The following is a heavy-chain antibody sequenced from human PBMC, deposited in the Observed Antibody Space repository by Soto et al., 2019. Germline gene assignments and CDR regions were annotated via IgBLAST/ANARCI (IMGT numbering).Heavy chain of an antibody. V-gene: IGHV3-21*01. Sequence: GGSLRLSCAASGFTFSSYSMNWVRQAPGKGLEWVSSISSSSSYIYYADSVKGRFTISRDNAKNSLYLQMNSLRAEDTAVYYCARDHNPLLGYCSGGSCYNDAFDIWGQGTMVTVSS. CDR2: ISSSSSYI. CDR1: GFTFSSYS. D-gene: IGHD2-15*01. J-gene: IGHJ3*02. CDR3: ARDHNPLLGYCSGGSCYNDAFDI.